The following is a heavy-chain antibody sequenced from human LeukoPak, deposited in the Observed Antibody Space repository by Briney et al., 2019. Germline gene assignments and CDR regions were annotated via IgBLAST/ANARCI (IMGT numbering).Heavy chain of an antibody. J-gene: IGHJ4*02. V-gene: IGHV3-9*01. CDR1: GFTFDDYA. D-gene: IGHD3-9*01. Sequence: GGSLRLSCAASGFTFDDYAMHWVRQAPGKGLGWVSGISWNSGSIGYADSVKGRFTISRDNAKNSLYLQMNSLRAEDTALYYCAKDIRDHILTGYPDYWGQGTLVTVSS. CDR3: AKDIRDHILTGYPDY. CDR2: ISWNSGSI.